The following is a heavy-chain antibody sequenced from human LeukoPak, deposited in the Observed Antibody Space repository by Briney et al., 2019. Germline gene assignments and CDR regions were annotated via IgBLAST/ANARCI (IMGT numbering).Heavy chain of an antibody. J-gene: IGHJ4*02. CDR2: IKTDGSEK. CDR1: GFTFSSFW. CDR3: TRDWGGVAAGIDY. Sequence: PGGSLRLSCAASGFTFSSFWMSWVRQAPGKGLEWVANIKTDGSEKYYVDSVKGRFTISRDNAKNSLSLQMNSLSAEGTAVYYCTRDWGGVAAGIDYWGQGTLVTVSS. V-gene: IGHV3-7*01. D-gene: IGHD6-13*01.